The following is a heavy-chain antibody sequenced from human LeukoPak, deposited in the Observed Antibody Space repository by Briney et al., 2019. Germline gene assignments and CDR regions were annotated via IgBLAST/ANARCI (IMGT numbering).Heavy chain of an antibody. Sequence: ASVKVSCKASGYTFTSYGISWVRQAPGQGLEWMGWISAYNGNTNYAQKLQGRVTMTTDTSTSTAYMELRSLRSDDTAVYYCARDLFPATATWRAFDIWGQGTMVTVSS. CDR2: ISAYNGNT. V-gene: IGHV1-18*01. D-gene: IGHD2-15*01. CDR1: GYTFTSYG. J-gene: IGHJ3*02. CDR3: ARDLFPATATWRAFDI.